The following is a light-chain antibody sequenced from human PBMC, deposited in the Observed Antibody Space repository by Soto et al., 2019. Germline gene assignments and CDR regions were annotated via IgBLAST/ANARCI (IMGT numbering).Light chain of an antibody. Sequence: IVMTQSPATLSVSPGERATLSCRASQNIYSNIAWYQQRPGQAPRLLIYRASSRAPAVPARFSGSGSGTEFTITIRSLQSEDLAVYSCLQYHNLWAFGRGTQVEIK. CDR3: LQYHNLWA. CDR1: QNIYSN. V-gene: IGKV3-15*01. CDR2: RAS. J-gene: IGKJ4*02.